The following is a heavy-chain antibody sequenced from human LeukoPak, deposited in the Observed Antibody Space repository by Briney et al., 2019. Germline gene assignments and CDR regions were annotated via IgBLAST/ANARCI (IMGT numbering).Heavy chain of an antibody. CDR3: ARERSQERSFQH. Sequence: KSGGSLRLSCAASGFTFSSYSMNWVRQAPGKGLEWVSSISSSSSYIYYADSVKGRFTISRDNAKNSLYLQMNSLRAEDTAVYYCARERSQERSFQHGGQGTLVTVSS. D-gene: IGHD1-26*01. CDR2: ISSSSSYI. J-gene: IGHJ1*01. V-gene: IGHV3-21*01. CDR1: GFTFSSYS.